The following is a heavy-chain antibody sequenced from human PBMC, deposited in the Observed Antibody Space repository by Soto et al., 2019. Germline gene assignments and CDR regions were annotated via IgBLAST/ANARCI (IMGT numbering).Heavy chain of an antibody. J-gene: IGHJ4*02. Sequence: QVQVVQSGAEVKKPGSSVKVSCKVSGDSFSSYAISWVRQAPGQGLEGMGGIIPILTTANYAQKFQDRFTITGDESTSTAYMEVSSLTSEDTAVYYCARKAGGGNYYILDFWGQGTLVTVSS. D-gene: IGHD2-15*01. CDR1: GDSFSSYA. V-gene: IGHV1-69*01. CDR3: ARKAGGGNYYILDF. CDR2: IIPILTTA.